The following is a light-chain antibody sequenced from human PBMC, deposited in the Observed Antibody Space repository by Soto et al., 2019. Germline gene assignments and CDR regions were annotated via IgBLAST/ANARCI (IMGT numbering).Light chain of an antibody. V-gene: IGKV3-20*01. CDR1: QSVSSSY. CDR3: QQYGNSEWT. Sequence: VLTQSPGTLSLSPGERATLSCRASQSVSSSYLAWYQQKPGQAPRLLIYGSSSRATGIPERFSGSGSGTDFTLTISRLEPEVFAVYYCQQYGNSEWTFGQGTKVEI. CDR2: GSS. J-gene: IGKJ1*01.